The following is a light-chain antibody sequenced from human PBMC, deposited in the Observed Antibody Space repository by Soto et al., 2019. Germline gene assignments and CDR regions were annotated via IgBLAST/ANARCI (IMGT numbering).Light chain of an antibody. CDR3: QQYYTTPIT. J-gene: IGKJ5*01. CDR1: QSVLYSTDNKNY. CDR2: WAS. V-gene: IGKV4-1*01. Sequence: DIVMTQSPGSLAVSLGERATINCKSTQSVLYSTDNKNYLAWYQQKPGQPPKLLVYWASTRESGVPDRISGSGSGTDFTLTIISLQAEDVAVYYCQQYYTTPITFGQGTRLEIK.